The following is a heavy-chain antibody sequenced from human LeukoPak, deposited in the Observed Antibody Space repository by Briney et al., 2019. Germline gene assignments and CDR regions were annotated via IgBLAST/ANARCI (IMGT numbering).Heavy chain of an antibody. V-gene: IGHV3-23*01. CDR1: GFTFTTYA. J-gene: IGHJ4*02. CDR2: ISYSASTA. CDR3: ARVGGGGSYFFSAGMYYFDY. Sequence: PGGSLRLSCAASGFTFTTYAMSWVRQAPGKGLEWVSAISYSASTAYYADSVKGRFTISRDNSENTLYLQMNSLRAEDTAVYYCARVGGGGSYFFSAGMYYFDYWGQGTLVTVSS. D-gene: IGHD1-26*01.